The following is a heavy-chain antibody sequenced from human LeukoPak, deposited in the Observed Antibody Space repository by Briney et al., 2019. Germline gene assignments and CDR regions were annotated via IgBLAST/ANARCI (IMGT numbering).Heavy chain of an antibody. Sequence: GASVKVTCKASGGTFSSYAISWVRQAPGQGLEWMGGIIPIFGTANYAQKFQGRVTITADESTSTAYMELSSLRSEDTAVYYCASHSYYDILTGMFDYWGQGTLVTVSS. J-gene: IGHJ4*02. CDR1: GGTFSSYA. CDR2: IIPIFGTA. V-gene: IGHV1-69*13. D-gene: IGHD3-9*01. CDR3: ASHSYYDILTGMFDY.